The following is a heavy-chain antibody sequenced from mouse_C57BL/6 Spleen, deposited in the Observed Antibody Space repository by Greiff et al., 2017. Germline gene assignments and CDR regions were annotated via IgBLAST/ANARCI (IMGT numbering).Heavy chain of an antibody. D-gene: IGHD1-1*01. CDR3: AINYYGSSWEYYYAMDY. CDR2: INPNNGGT. Sequence: VQLQQSGPELVKPGASVKMSCKASGYTFTDYNMHWVKQSHGKSLEWIGYINPNNGGTSYNQKFKGKATLTVNKSSSTAYMELRSLTSEDSAVYYCAINYYGSSWEYYYAMDYWGQGTSVTVSS. CDR1: GYTFTDYN. V-gene: IGHV1-22*01. J-gene: IGHJ4*01.